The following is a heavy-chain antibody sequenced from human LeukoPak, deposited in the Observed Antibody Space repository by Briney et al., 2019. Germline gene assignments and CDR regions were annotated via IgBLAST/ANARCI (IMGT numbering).Heavy chain of an antibody. V-gene: IGHV3-48*04. D-gene: IGHD3-9*01. J-gene: IGHJ4*02. CDR3: ARDHDWAYDY. CDR2: ISLSVSPI. CDR1: GFTFSSYS. Sequence: GGSLRLSCAASGFTFSSYSMNWVRQAPGKGLEWVSYISLSVSPISYADSVKGRFTISRDNAENSLYLQMNSLTVEDTAVYYCARDHDWAYDYWGQGTLVTVSS.